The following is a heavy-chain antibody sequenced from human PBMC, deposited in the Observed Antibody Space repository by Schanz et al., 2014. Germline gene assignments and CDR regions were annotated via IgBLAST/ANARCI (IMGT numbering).Heavy chain of an antibody. V-gene: IGHV4-34*01. D-gene: IGHD1-7*01. Sequence: QVQLQQWGAGLLKPSETLSLTCAFSGGSFSGYWWTWVRQSPGKGLGWIGEVNHGGYTNYNPSLKSRVPVSVDMSKKQFSLRLSSVTAADTAAYYCATWSGTRLFHNWGQGTLVTVSS. CDR1: GGSFSGYW. J-gene: IGHJ4*02. CDR2: VNHGGYT. CDR3: ATWSGTRLFHN.